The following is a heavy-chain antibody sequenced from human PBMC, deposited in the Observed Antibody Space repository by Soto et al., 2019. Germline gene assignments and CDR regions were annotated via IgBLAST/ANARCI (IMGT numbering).Heavy chain of an antibody. CDR2: ISYDRSNA. CDR1: GFTFSSYA. J-gene: IGHJ6*02. CDR3: ARDRGRLVITYNYYGMDV. V-gene: IGHV3-30-3*01. Sequence: GGSLRLSCAASGFTFSSYAMHWVRQAPGKGLEWVAVISYDRSNAYYADSVKGRFTISRDDSKNTLYLQMNSLRAEDTAVYYCARDRGRLVITYNYYGMDVWGQGTTVTVSS. D-gene: IGHD3-10*01.